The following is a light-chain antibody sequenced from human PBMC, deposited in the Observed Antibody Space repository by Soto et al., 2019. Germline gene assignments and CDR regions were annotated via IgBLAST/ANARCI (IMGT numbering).Light chain of an antibody. Sequence: QSALTQPASVSGSPGQSITISCTGTSSDVGSYNLVSWYQQHPGKAPKLMIYEGSRRPSGVSNRFSASKSGNTASLTISGLQAEDEAEYYCCSYETSSTYVFGSGTKVTVL. J-gene: IGLJ1*01. V-gene: IGLV2-23*01. CDR1: SSDVGSYNL. CDR2: EGS. CDR3: CSYETSSTYV.